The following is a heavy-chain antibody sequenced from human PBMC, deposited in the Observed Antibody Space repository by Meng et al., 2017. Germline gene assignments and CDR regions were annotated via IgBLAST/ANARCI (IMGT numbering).Heavy chain of an antibody. CDR3: ARVGKVVTAPLTY. CDR2: INHSGST. V-gene: IGHV4-34*01. J-gene: IGHJ4*02. Sequence: QLQLPQWGEGLLKPSEALSLTFAVYGGSFSGYYWSWIRQPPGKGLEWIGEINHSGSTNYNPSLKSRVTISVDTSKNQFSLKLSSVTAADTAVYYCARVGKVVTAPLTYWGQGTLVTVSS. D-gene: IGHD2-21*02. CDR1: GGSFSGYY.